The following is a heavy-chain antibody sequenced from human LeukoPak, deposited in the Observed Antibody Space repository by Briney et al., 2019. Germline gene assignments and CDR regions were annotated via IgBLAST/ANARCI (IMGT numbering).Heavy chain of an antibody. CDR1: GYTFTSYD. Sequence: GASVTVSCKASGYTFTSYDINWVRQATGQGLEWMGWMNPNSGNTGYAQKFQGRVTMTRNTSISTAYMELSSLRSEDPAVDYCARRVVPFGYSYGYYYMDVWGKGTTVTVSS. CDR2: MNPNSGNT. V-gene: IGHV1-8*01. D-gene: IGHD5-18*01. CDR3: ARRVVPFGYSYGYYYMDV. J-gene: IGHJ6*03.